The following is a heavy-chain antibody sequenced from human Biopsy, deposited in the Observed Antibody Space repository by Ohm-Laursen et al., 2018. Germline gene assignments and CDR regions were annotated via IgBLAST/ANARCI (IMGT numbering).Heavy chain of an antibody. CDR1: GFTFDDYA. D-gene: IGHD2-21*01. CDR3: AKDVEVGRECGFDS. CDR2: ISWNSAGI. J-gene: IGHJ4*02. V-gene: IGHV3-9*01. Sequence: SLRLSCAASGFTFDDYAMHWVRQVPGKGLQWVSGISWNSAGIGYADSVKGRFTISRDNTKNSLYLQMNGLRAEDTALYYCAKDVEVGRECGFDSWGQGTLVTVSS.